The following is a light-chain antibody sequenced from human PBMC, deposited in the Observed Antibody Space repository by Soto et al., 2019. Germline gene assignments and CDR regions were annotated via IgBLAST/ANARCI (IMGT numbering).Light chain of an antibody. CDR3: QQYNSYSPT. CDR1: QSISSW. V-gene: IGKV1-5*01. Sequence: DIQMTQSPCTLSASVGDRVTITCRASQSISSWLAWYQQKPGKAPKLLIYDASSLESGVPSRFSGSGSGTEVTLTISSLQPDDFATYYCQQYNSYSPTFGQGTKLEIK. J-gene: IGKJ2*01. CDR2: DAS.